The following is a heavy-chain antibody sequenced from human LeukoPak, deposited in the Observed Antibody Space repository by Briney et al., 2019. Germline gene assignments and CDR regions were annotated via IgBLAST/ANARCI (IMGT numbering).Heavy chain of an antibody. CDR1: GFTFSSYE. V-gene: IGHV3-48*03. CDR2: ISSSGSTI. D-gene: IGHD3-22*01. CDR3: ARGSEQYYYDSSAAFDI. J-gene: IGHJ3*02. Sequence: GGSLRLSCAASGFTFSSYEMNWVRQAPGKGLEWVSYISSSGSTIYYADSVKGRFTISRDNAKNSLYLQMNSLRAADTAAYYCARGSEQYYYDSSAAFDIWGQGTMVTVSS.